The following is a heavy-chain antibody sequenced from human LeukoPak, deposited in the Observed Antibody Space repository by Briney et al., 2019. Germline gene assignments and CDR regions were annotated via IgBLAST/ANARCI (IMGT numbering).Heavy chain of an antibody. CDR3: AKYVVVTGADTFDI. V-gene: IGHV3-23*01. Sequence: GGSLRLSCVVSGFTFSNYAMSWVRQAPGQGLDWVLAISDSGVTAYYADSVKGRFTISRDNSKSTLYLQMNSLRAEDTAVYYCAKYVVVTGADTFDIWGQGTMVTVS. CDR2: ISDSGVTA. J-gene: IGHJ3*02. CDR1: GFTFSNYA. D-gene: IGHD2-21*02.